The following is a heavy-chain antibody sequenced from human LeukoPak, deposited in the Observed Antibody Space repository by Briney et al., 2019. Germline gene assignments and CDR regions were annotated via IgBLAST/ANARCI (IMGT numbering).Heavy chain of an antibody. Sequence: GGSLRLSCAASGLTFSEYWMPWVRQAPGKGLESVANIWPDGSDQSYVESVRRRFAISRDNAQNSLNLQMNSLRAEDSGVYYCGRWGVNAGLDRWGQGTLVIVSS. CDR1: GLTFSEYW. CDR3: GRWGVNAGLDR. V-gene: IGHV3-7*01. CDR2: IWPDGSDQ. D-gene: IGHD3-10*01. J-gene: IGHJ5*02.